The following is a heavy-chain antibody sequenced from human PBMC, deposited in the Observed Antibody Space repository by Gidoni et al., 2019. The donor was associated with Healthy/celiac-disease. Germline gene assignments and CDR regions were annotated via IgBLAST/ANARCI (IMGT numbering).Heavy chain of an antibody. D-gene: IGHD3-22*01. CDR2: ISWNSGSI. Sequence: EVQLVESGGGLVQPGRFLRLSCAASGFTFDDYAMHWVRQAPGKGLEWVSGISWNSGSIGYADSVKGRFTISRDNAKNSLYLQMNSLRAEDTALYYCAKARYDSSGYYSSHFDYWGQGTLVTVSS. V-gene: IGHV3-9*01. CDR3: AKARYDSSGYYSSHFDY. J-gene: IGHJ4*02. CDR1: GFTFDDYA.